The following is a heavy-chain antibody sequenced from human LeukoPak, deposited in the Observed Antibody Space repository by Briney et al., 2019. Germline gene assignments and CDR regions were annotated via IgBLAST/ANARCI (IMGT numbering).Heavy chain of an antibody. CDR1: GGTFSSYA. CDR3: ARLLDYYYGMDV. V-gene: IGHV1-69*13. Sequence: SVKVSCKASGGTFSSYAISWVRQAPGQGLEWMGGIIPIFGTANYAQKFQGRVTITADESTSTAYMELSSLRSEDTAVYYCARLLDYYYGMDVWGQGTTVTVSS. J-gene: IGHJ6*02. CDR2: IIPIFGTA.